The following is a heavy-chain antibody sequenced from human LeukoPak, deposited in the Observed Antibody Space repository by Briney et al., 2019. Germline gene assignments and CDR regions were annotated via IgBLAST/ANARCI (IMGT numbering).Heavy chain of an antibody. CDR3: AKDERNWNYNLASQTYD. CDR1: GFTFSSYA. D-gene: IGHD1-7*01. CDR2: ISDSGGST. Sequence: GGSLSLSCAASGFTFSSYAMHWVRQASGKGLQWVSTISDSGGSTYYADSVKDRFTIYRDNSKNTLYLQMNSLRAEDTAVYYCAKDERNWNYNLASQTYDWGQGTLVTVSS. V-gene: IGHV3-23*01. J-gene: IGHJ4*02.